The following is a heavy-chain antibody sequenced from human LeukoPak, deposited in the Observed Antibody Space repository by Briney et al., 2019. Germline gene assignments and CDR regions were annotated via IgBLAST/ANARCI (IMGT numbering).Heavy chain of an antibody. J-gene: IGHJ4*02. CDR3: ARGGQTWFGDLNHPNFDY. D-gene: IGHD3-10*01. Sequence: VASVKVSCKASGYTFTDYYMHWVRQAPGQGLEWMGWINPNSGGTNYAQKFQGRVTMTRDTSISTAYMELSRLRSDDTAVYYCARGGQTWFGDLNHPNFDYWGQGTLVTVSS. CDR1: GYTFTDYY. CDR2: INPNSGGT. V-gene: IGHV1-2*02.